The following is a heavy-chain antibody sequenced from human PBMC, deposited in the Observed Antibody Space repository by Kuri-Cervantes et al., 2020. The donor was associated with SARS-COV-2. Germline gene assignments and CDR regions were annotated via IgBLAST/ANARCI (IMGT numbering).Heavy chain of an antibody. CDR2: IYYSGTT. D-gene: IGHD4-17*01. Sequence: SEILSLTCTVSGGPISSSSYYWGWIRQPPGKGLEWIGSIYYSGTTYHNPSLRSRVTISVDTSKNQFSLKLSSVTAADTAVYYCARDQDYGDYVEVGWFDPWGQGTLVTVSS. CDR3: ARDQDYGDYVEVGWFDP. V-gene: IGHV4-39*02. CDR1: GGPISSSSYY. J-gene: IGHJ5*02.